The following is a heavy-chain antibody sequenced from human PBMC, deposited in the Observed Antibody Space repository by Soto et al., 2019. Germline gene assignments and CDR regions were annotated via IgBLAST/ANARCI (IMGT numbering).Heavy chain of an antibody. CDR2: INAGNGNT. CDR1: GYTFTSYA. J-gene: IGHJ4*02. D-gene: IGHD6-13*01. V-gene: IGHV1-3*01. Sequence: ASVKVSCKASGYTFTSYAMHWVRQAPGQRLEWMGWINAGNGNTKYSQKFQGRVTMTRDASTSTAYMELRSLTSDDTAVYYCARVSYSSSWSFDYWGQGTLVTVSS. CDR3: ARVSYSSSWSFDY.